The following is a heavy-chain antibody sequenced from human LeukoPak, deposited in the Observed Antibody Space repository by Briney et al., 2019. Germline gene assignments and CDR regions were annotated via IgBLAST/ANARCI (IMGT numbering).Heavy chain of an antibody. CDR2: IYSGGRT. V-gene: IGHV3-53*01. J-gene: IGHJ4*02. Sequence: QAGGSLRLSCAASGFTVSSNYMSWVRQAPGKGLEWVSAIYSGGRTYYSESVERRFTISSDTSKNTLLLLRKSLRADDTAVYYCGRVEMDTTDNPFDYWGQGTLVTVSS. CDR1: GFTVSSNY. D-gene: IGHD5-24*01. CDR3: GRVEMDTTDNPFDY.